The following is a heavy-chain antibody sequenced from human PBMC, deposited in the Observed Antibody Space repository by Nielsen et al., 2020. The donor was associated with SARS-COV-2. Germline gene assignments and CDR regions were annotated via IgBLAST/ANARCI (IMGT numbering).Heavy chain of an antibody. V-gene: IGHV4-59*01. CDR3: ARGRRDFWSGFFRSDALDV. D-gene: IGHD3-3*01. CDR2: FYDKAST. J-gene: IGHJ3*01. Sequence: SETLSLTCTVSGGSMSIYYWSWIRQPPGKGLEWIGYFYDKASTYNPSLKSRVSISVDTSKKQFSLKLTSVTAADTAFYYCARGRRDFWSGFFRSDALDVWGHGTMVTVSS. CDR1: GGSMSIYY.